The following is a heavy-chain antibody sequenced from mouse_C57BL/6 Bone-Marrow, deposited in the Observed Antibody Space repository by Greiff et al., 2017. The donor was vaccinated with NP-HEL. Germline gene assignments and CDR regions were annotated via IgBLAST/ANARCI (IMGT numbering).Heavy chain of an antibody. Sequence: QVQLKQPGAELVKPGASVKLSCKASGYTFTSYWMHWVKQRPGQGLEWIGMIHPNSGSTNYNEKFKSKATLTVDKSSSTAYMQLSSLTSEDSAVYYCARHGSSYWYFEVWGTGTTVTVSS. D-gene: IGHD1-1*01. CDR3: ARHGSSYWYFEV. V-gene: IGHV1-64*01. CDR2: IHPNSGST. J-gene: IGHJ1*03. CDR1: GYTFTSYW.